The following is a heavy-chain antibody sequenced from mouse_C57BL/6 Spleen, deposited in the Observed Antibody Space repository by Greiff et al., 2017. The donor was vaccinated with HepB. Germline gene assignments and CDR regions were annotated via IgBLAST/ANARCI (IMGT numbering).Heavy chain of an antibody. J-gene: IGHJ4*01. CDR3: ARVDDYPYYAMDY. CDR1: GYSITSGYY. V-gene: IGHV3-6*01. D-gene: IGHD2-4*01. Sequence: EVQLKESGPGLVKPSQSLSLTCSVTGYSITSGYYWNWIRQSPGNKLEWMGYISYDGSNNYNPSLKNRISITRDTSKNQFFLKLNSVTTEDTATYYCARVDDYPYYAMDYWGQGTSVTVSS. CDR2: ISYDGSN.